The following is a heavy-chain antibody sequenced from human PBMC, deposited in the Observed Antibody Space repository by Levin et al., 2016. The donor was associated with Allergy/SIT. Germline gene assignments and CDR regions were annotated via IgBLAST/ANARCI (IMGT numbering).Heavy chain of an antibody. CDR1: GYSFTSYW. V-gene: IGHV5-51*01. Sequence: KVSCKGSGYSFTSYWIGWVRQMPGKGLEWMGIIYPGDSDTRYSPSFQGQVTISADKSISTAYLQWSSLKASDTAMYYCARGGWLQKAPFDYWGQGTLVTVSS. J-gene: IGHJ4*02. CDR3: ARGGWLQKAPFDY. CDR2: IYPGDSDT. D-gene: IGHD5-24*01.